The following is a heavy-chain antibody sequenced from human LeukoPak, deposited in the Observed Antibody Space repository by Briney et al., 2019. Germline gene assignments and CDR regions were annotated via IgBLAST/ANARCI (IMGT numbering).Heavy chain of an antibody. D-gene: IGHD3-22*01. CDR3: VRGYYDSSGYSNTFDI. Sequence: SETLSLTCTVSGGSISSSYWSWIQQPPGKGLEWIGYIYYTGSTNYNPSLNSRVTMSLDTSKSQFSLKLTSVTAADTALYYCVRGYYDSSGYSNTFDIWSQGTMVTVSS. J-gene: IGHJ3*02. CDR1: GGSISSSY. CDR2: IYYTGST. V-gene: IGHV4-59*01.